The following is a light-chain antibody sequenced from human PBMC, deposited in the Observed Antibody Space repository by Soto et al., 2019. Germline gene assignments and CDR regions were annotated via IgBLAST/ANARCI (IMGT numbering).Light chain of an antibody. CDR3: QQYDSWPPYT. J-gene: IGKJ2*01. CDR1: QSVSSN. CDR2: GAS. V-gene: IGKV3-15*01. Sequence: EIVMTQSPATLSVSPGERATLSCRASQSVSSNLAWYQQKPGQAPRLLMYGASTRATGVPARFSGSGSGTEFTLTISSLQSEDFVVYYCQQYDSWPPYTFGQGTKVEIK.